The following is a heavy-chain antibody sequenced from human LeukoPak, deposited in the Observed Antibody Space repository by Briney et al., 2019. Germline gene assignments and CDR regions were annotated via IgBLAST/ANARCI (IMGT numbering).Heavy chain of an antibody. V-gene: IGHV3-33*06. CDR2: IWYDGSSK. J-gene: IGHJ4*02. Sequence: GRSLRLSCAASGFSFSAYGVHWVRQAPGKGLEWVAVIWYDGSSKDYADSVKGRFTLSRDNSKNTLYLQMNSLRAEDTAVYYCAKDPYSGYDFRSIYFDYWGQGTLVTVSS. CDR1: GFSFSAYG. D-gene: IGHD5-12*01. CDR3: AKDPYSGYDFRSIYFDY.